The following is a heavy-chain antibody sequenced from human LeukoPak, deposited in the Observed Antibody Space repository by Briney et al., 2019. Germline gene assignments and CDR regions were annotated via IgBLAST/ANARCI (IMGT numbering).Heavy chain of an antibody. CDR3: ARRHYDFWSGYPEYYFDY. CDR1: GFTFSSYA. CDR2: ISSNGGST. J-gene: IGHJ4*02. D-gene: IGHD3-3*01. Sequence: GGSLRLSCAASGFTFSSYAMPWVRQAPGKGLEYVSAISSNGGSTYYANSVKGRFTISRDNSKNTLYLQMGSQRAEDIAVYYCARRHYDFWSGYPEYYFDYWGQGTLVTVSS. V-gene: IGHV3-64*01.